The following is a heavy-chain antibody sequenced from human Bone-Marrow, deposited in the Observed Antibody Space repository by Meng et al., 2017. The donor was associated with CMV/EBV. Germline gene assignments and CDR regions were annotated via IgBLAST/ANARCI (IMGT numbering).Heavy chain of an antibody. CDR1: GYTFTGYY. CDR3: ARESWRTTGKLYYYGMDA. Sequence: ASLKVSCKASGYTFTGYYMHWVRQAPGQGLEWMGWINPNSGGTNYAQKFQGRVTMTRDTSISTAYMELSRRRSDDTAVYYCARESWRTTGKLYYYGMDAWGQGTTVTVSS. D-gene: IGHD1-1*01. J-gene: IGHJ6*02. V-gene: IGHV1-2*02. CDR2: INPNSGGT.